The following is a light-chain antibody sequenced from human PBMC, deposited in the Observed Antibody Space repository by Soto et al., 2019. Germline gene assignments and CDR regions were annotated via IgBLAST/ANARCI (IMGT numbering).Light chain of an antibody. J-gene: IGKJ4*01. V-gene: IGKV4-1*01. Sequence: IVMTESPDSLAVSVGERATINCKSSQSVLFSTNNKNYLAWYQQKPGQPPKLLIYWASTRESGVPDRFSGSGSGTDFALTIISLQAEDVAVYYCQQYYSTPLTFGGGTKVDIK. CDR2: WAS. CDR1: QSVLFSTNNKNY. CDR3: QQYYSTPLT.